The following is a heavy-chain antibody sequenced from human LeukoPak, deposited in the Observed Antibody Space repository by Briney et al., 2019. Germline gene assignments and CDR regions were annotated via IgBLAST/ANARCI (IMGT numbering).Heavy chain of an antibody. V-gene: IGHV1-69*04. CDR3: ARGRVVAATLDYYYYGMDV. CDR1: GGTFSSYA. Sequence: SVKVSCKASGGTFSSYAISWVRQAPGQGLEWMGRIIPILGIANYAQEFQGRVTITADKSTSTAYMELSSLRSEDTAVYYCARGRVVAATLDYYYYGMDVWGQGTTVTVSS. D-gene: IGHD2-15*01. CDR2: IIPILGIA. J-gene: IGHJ6*02.